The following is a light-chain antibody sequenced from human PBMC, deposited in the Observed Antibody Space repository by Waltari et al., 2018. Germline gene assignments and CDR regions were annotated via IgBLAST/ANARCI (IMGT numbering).Light chain of an antibody. J-gene: IGKJ5*01. Sequence: DIQMTQSPSSLSASVGDRVTITCRASQSISNSLNWYQQKAGKVPNLLIYAASSLQSGVPSRFGGSGSGTDFTLTISSLQPEDFATYYCQQSYSIPNTFGQGTRLEIK. CDR3: QQSYSIPNT. V-gene: IGKV1-39*01. CDR1: QSISNS. CDR2: AAS.